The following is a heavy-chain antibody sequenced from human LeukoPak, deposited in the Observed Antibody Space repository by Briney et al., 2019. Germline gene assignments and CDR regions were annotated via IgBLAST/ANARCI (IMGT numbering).Heavy chain of an antibody. J-gene: IGHJ1*01. CDR2: IYYSGST. V-gene: IGHV4-59*08. CDR1: GGSISSYY. D-gene: IGHD6-19*01. CDR3: AGPSSGWYEFYFQH. Sequence: PSETLSLTCTVSGGSISSYYWSWIRQPPGKGLEWIGYIYYSGSTNYNPSLKSRVTISVDTSKNQFSLKLNSVTAADTAVYYCAGPSSGWYEFYFQHWGQGTLVTVSS.